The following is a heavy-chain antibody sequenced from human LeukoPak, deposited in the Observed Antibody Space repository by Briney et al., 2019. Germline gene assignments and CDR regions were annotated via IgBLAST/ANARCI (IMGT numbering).Heavy chain of an antibody. CDR2: ISYAGSNQ. CDR1: GFTFSSYA. V-gene: IGHV3-30*04. D-gene: IGHD3-22*01. Sequence: GGSLRLSCAASGFTFSSYAMHWVRQAPGKGLEWVALISYAGSNQYYADSVKGRFTVSRDNSKNTLYLQMNSLRAEDTAVYYCAKGTYYDGGGLAFNIWGQGTVVTVSS. CDR3: AKGTYYDGGGLAFNI. J-gene: IGHJ3*02.